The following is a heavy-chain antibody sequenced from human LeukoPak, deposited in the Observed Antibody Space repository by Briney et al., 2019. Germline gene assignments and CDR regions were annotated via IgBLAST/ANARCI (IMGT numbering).Heavy chain of an antibody. V-gene: IGHV4-31*03. Sequence: SETLSLTCTVSGGSISSGGYYWSWIRQHPGKGLEWIGYIYYSGSTYYNPSLKSRVTISVDTSKNQFSLKLSSVTAADTAVYYCARVDYYDSRPLDYWGQGTLVTVSS. CDR3: ARVDYYDSRPLDY. CDR1: GGSISSGGYY. CDR2: IYYSGST. J-gene: IGHJ4*02. D-gene: IGHD3-22*01.